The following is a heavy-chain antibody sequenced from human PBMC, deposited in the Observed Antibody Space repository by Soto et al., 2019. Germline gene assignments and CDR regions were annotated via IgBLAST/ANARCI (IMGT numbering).Heavy chain of an antibody. CDR3: ARRVCGRDWFDP. J-gene: IGHJ5*02. Sequence: QVQLQESGPGLVKPSGTLSLTCAVSGGSISSSNWWSWVRQPPGKGLEWIGEIYHSGSTNYNPSLKSRVNISVDKSKNHFSLKLSSVTASDTAVYYWARRVCGRDWFDPWGQGTLVTVSS. D-gene: IGHD2-8*01. CDR1: GGSISSSNW. CDR2: IYHSGST. V-gene: IGHV4-4*02.